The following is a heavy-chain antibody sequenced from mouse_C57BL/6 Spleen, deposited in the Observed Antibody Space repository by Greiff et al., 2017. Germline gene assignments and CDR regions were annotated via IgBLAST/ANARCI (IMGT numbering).Heavy chain of an antibody. CDR3: ARGDYSNYVYWYFDV. J-gene: IGHJ1*03. Sequence: VQLKQSGPELVKPGASVKISCKASGYSFTDYNMNWVKQSNGKSLEWIGVINPNYGTTSYNQKFKGKATLTVDQSSSPAYMQLNSLTSEDSAVYYCARGDYSNYVYWYFDVWGTGTTVTVAS. CDR1: GYSFTDYN. V-gene: IGHV1-39*01. CDR2: INPNYGTT. D-gene: IGHD2-5*01.